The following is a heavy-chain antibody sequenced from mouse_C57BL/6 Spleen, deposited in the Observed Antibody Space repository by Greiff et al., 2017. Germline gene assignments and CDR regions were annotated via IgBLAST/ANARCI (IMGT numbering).Heavy chain of an antibody. J-gene: IGHJ4*01. CDR2: IYPGDGDT. CDR3: AGGCLLLLGDYAMDY. CDR1: GYAFSSYW. V-gene: IGHV1-80*01. D-gene: IGHD1-1*01. Sequence: VQLQQSGAELVKPGASVKISCKASGYAFSSYWMNWVKQRPGKGLEWIGQIYPGDGDTNYNGKFKGKATLTADKSSSTAYMQLSSLTSEDSAVYFCAGGCLLLLGDYAMDYWGQGTSVTVSS.